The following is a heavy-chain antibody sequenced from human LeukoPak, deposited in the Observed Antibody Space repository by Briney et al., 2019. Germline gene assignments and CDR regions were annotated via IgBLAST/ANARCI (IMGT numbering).Heavy chain of an antibody. CDR2: IYHSGST. CDR1: GYSISSGYY. J-gene: IGHJ4*02. D-gene: IGHD6-19*01. Sequence: SETLSLTCTVSGYSISSGYYWGWIRQPPGKGLEWIGSIYHSGSTHYNPSLKSRVTISVDTSKNQFSLKLSSVTAADTAVYYCARVTGIAVAGTYYWGQGTLVTVSS. CDR3: ARVTGIAVAGTYY. V-gene: IGHV4-38-2*02.